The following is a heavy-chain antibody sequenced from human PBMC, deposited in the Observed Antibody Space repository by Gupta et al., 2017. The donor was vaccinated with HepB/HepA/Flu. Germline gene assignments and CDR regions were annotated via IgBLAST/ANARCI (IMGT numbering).Heavy chain of an antibody. CDR2: ISSSSSYI. Sequence: EVQLVESGGGLVKPGGSLRLSCAASGFTFSSYSMNWVRQAPGKGLEWVSSISSSSSYIYYADSVKGRFTISRDNAKNSLYLQMNSLRAEDTAVYYCARDGSPLFGPPYAFDIWGQGTMVTVSS. V-gene: IGHV3-21*01. CDR3: ARDGSPLFGPPYAFDI. D-gene: IGHD3/OR15-3a*01. CDR1: GFTFSSYS. J-gene: IGHJ3*02.